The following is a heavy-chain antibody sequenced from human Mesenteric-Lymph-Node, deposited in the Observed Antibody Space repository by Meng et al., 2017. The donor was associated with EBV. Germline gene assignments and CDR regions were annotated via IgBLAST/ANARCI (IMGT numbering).Heavy chain of an antibody. CDR3: ARLYDNYVDY. CDR2: IYYSGNT. V-gene: IGHV4-39*01. CDR1: GGSLSSSSYY. D-gene: IGHD3-9*01. J-gene: IGHJ4*02. Sequence: HLQLQESGPGLVKPSEPLPLTCGVSGGSLSSSSYYWAWIRQPPGKGLEWIGTIYYSGNTFYNPSLESRITISVDTSTNQFSLNLRSVSAPDTAVYYCARLYDNYVDYWGRGSLVTVSS.